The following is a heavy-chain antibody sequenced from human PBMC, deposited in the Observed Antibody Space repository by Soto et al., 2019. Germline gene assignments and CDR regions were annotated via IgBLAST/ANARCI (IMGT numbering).Heavy chain of an antibody. CDR2: INHSGST. CDR1: GGSFSGYY. CDR3: ARGYSSGCRWVDY. J-gene: IGHJ4*02. D-gene: IGHD6-19*01. V-gene: IGHV4-34*01. Sequence: PSETLSLTCAVYGGSFSGYYWSWIRQPPGKGLEWIGEINHSGSTNYNPSLKSRVTISVDTSKNQFSLKLSSVTAADTAVYYCARGYSSGCRWVDYWGQGTLVTVSS.